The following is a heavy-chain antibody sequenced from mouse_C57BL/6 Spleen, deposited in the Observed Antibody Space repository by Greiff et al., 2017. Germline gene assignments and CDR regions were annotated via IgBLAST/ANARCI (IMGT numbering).Heavy chain of an antibody. D-gene: IGHD2-4*01. Sequence: EVKLVESGGGLVQPGGSLKLSCAASGFTFSDYYMYWVRQTPEKRLEWVAYISNGGGSTYYPDTVKGRFTISRDHAKNTLYLQMSRLKSEDTAMYYWARPPYYDYPWFAYWGQGTLVTVSA. CDR1: GFTFSDYY. V-gene: IGHV5-12*01. CDR2: ISNGGGST. CDR3: ARPPYYDYPWFAY. J-gene: IGHJ3*01.